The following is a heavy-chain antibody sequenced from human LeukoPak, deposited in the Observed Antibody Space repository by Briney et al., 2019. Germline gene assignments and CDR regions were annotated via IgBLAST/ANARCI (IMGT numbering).Heavy chain of an antibody. V-gene: IGHV3-23*01. CDR2: ISGSGGST. D-gene: IGHD3-22*01. Sequence: PGGSLRLSCVASGFTFSSYAMSWVRQAPGKGLEWVSAISGSGGSTYYADSVKGRFTISRDNSENTLYLQMNSLRAEDTAVYYCAKDTYYYDSSGYYFIDYWGQGTLVTVPS. J-gene: IGHJ4*02. CDR1: GFTFSSYA. CDR3: AKDTYYYDSSGYYFIDY.